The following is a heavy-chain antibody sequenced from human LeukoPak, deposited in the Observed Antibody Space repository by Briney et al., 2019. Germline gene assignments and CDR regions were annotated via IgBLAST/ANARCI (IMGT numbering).Heavy chain of an antibody. Sequence: GGSLRLSCAASGFTFSSHAMSWVRQAPGKGLEWVSVISGSSSTTYYADSVKGRFSISRDNSKNTLFLQMNSLRAEDTAVYYCARDLYGDYDYWGQGTLVTVSS. V-gene: IGHV3-23*01. J-gene: IGHJ4*02. D-gene: IGHD4-17*01. CDR1: GFTFSSHA. CDR2: ISGSSSTT. CDR3: ARDLYGDYDY.